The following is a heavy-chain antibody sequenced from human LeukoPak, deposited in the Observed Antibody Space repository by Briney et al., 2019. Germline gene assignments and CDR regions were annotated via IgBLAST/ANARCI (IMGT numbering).Heavy chain of an antibody. CDR2: INPNNGGT. CDR3: AGEDNSSGYRPFDI. V-gene: IGHV1-2*06. Sequence: APVTVSCKASGYTFTGYYMHWVRQAPGQGLEWMGRINPNNGGTNYAQKFQGRVTMTRDMSMSTAYMELSRLRSVDTAVYYCAGEDNSSGYRPFDIWGQGTMVTVPS. CDR1: GYTFTGYY. J-gene: IGHJ3*02. D-gene: IGHD3-22*01.